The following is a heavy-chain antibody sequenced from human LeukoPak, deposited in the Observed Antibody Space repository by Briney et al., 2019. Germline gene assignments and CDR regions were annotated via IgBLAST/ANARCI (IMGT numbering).Heavy chain of an antibody. V-gene: IGHV3-23*01. CDR3: AKGSSNFYFDS. CDR2: IGGGGGSI. J-gene: IGHJ4*02. Sequence: LAGGSLRLSCAASGLTFSTYAMYWVRQAPGKGLEWVSAIGGGGGSIYYADSVKGRFTISRDNSKNTLYLQMNSLGVEDTAVYYCAKGSSNFYFDSWGQGTLVTVSS. D-gene: IGHD1-7*01. CDR1: GLTFSTYA.